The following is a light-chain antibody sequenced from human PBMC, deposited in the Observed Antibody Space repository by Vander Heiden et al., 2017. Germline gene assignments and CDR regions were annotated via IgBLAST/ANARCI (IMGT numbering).Light chain of an antibody. Sequence: AIRMTQSPSSFSASTGDRVTITCRASQGISSYLAWYQQKPGKAPKLLIYAASTLQSGVPSRFSGSGSGTDFTLTISCLQSEDFATYYCQQDDSYPITFGQGTRLEI. CDR1: QGISSY. CDR3: QQDDSYPIT. J-gene: IGKJ5*01. V-gene: IGKV1-8*01. CDR2: AAS.